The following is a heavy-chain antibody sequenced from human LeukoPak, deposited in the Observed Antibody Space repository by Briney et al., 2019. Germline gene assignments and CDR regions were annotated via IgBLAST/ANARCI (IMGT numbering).Heavy chain of an antibody. J-gene: IGHJ4*02. Sequence: ASVKVSCKASGYTFTDYYIHWVRQAPGQGLEWMGWINPKSGDTNYEQKFQGRVTMTRDTSVSTAYMELSGLRSDDTAMYYCARVYYGGKTPSPGGHWGQGTLVTVSP. CDR3: ARVYYGGKTPSPGGH. CDR2: INPKSGDT. V-gene: IGHV1-2*02. CDR1: GYTFTDYY. D-gene: IGHD4-23*01.